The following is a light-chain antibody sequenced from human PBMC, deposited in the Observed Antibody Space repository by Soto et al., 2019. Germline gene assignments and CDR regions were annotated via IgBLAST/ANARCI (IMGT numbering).Light chain of an antibody. CDR1: QSVSSNY. Sequence: EIVLTQSPGTLSLSPGERATLSCRASQSVSSNYITWYQQKPGQAPRLLIYAASSRATGIPDRFTGSGSGTDFALTSSRLEPEDFAVYFCQQHGSSPLTFGGGTKVDIK. J-gene: IGKJ4*01. CDR3: QQHGSSPLT. V-gene: IGKV3-20*01. CDR2: AAS.